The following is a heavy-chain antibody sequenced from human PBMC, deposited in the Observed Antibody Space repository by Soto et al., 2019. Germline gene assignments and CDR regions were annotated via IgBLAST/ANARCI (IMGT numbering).Heavy chain of an antibody. Sequence: EVQLVESGGGLVQPGGSLRLSCAASGFTFSSYWMSWVRQAPGKGLEWVATIRQDGSERHYVDSVEGRFTISRDNGKNSLSLQMNSLRAEDTTVYHWARGCGRASCPSYFDYWGRGTLVTVSS. V-gene: IGHV3-7*01. CDR1: GFTFSSYW. J-gene: IGHJ4*02. D-gene: IGHD2-2*01. CDR2: IRQDGSER. CDR3: ARGCGRASCPSYFDY.